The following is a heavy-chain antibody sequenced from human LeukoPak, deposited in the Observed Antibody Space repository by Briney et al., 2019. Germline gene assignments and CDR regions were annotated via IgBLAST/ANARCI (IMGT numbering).Heavy chain of an antibody. CDR3: ARDLGSTVIVGGDAFDL. CDR1: VYIFSHYY. CDR2: MNPNSGGT. Sequence: GASVTVSCTPSVYIFSHYYLHWVRQAPGQGLEGMGWMNPNSGGTNYAQKFQGRITMTGDTSTAYLELSRLRSDDTAVYYCARDLGSTVIVGGDAFDLWGQGTMVTVSS. V-gene: IGHV1-2*02. D-gene: IGHD2/OR15-2a*01. J-gene: IGHJ3*01.